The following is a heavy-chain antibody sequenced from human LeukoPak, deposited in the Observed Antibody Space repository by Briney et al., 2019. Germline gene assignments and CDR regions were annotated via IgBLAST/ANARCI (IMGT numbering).Heavy chain of an antibody. D-gene: IGHD1-26*01. J-gene: IGHJ5*02. CDR3: ARLSRPRDLVGSYLNWFDP. V-gene: IGHV4-34*01. CDR1: GGSISSYY. Sequence: SETLSLTCTVSGGSISSYYWSWIRQPPGKGLEWIGEINHSGSTNNNPSLKSRVTISVDTSKNQFSLKLSSVTAADTAVYYCARLSRPRDLVGSYLNWFDPWGQGTLVTVSS. CDR2: INHSGST.